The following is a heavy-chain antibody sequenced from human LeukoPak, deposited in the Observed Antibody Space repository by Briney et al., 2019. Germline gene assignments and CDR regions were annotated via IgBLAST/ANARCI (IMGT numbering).Heavy chain of an antibody. D-gene: IGHD5-12*01. Sequence: GGSLRLSCAASGFTVSSNYMSWVRQAPGKGLEWVSVIYSGGSTHYADSVKGRFTISRDNSKNTLYLQMNSLRAEDTAVYYCARLRGSGYDYAVYYYYGMDVWGQGTTVTVSS. J-gene: IGHJ6*02. V-gene: IGHV3-53*01. CDR2: IYSGGST. CDR1: GFTVSSNY. CDR3: ARLRGSGYDYAVYYYYGMDV.